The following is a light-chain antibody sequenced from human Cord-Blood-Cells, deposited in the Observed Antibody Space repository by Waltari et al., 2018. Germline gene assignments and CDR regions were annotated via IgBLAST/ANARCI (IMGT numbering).Light chain of an antibody. CDR2: DVS. V-gene: IGLV2-11*01. CDR3: CSYAGSFHVV. Sequence: QSALTQPRPVSGSPGQSVTISCPGNSSDVGGYNYVSWYQQHPGKAPKLMIYDVSKRPSGVPDRFSGSKSGNTASLTISGLQAEDEADYYCCSYAGSFHVVFGGGTKLTVL. CDR1: SSDVGGYNY. J-gene: IGLJ2*01.